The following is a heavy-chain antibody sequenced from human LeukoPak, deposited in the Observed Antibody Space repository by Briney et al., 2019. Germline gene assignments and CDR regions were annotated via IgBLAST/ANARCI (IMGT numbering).Heavy chain of an antibody. J-gene: IGHJ4*02. V-gene: IGHV3-23*01. Sequence: GGSLRLSCAASGFTFSSYAMNWVRQAPGKGLEWISVISGSGGSTSYADSVKGRFTISRDKSKSTLYLQMNSLRAEDTAVYYCAKDNWYLDYWGQGTLVTVSS. CDR1: GFTFSSYA. CDR2: ISGSGGST. D-gene: IGHD1-1*01. CDR3: AKDNWYLDY.